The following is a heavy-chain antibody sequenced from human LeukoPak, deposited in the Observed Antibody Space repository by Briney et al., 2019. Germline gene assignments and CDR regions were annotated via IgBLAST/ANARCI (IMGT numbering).Heavy chain of an antibody. D-gene: IGHD3-22*01. CDR2: IYYSGST. J-gene: IGHJ2*01. V-gene: IGHV4-59*01. CDR1: GGSISSYY. CDR3: ARAPYYYDSSGYTHPYWYFDL. Sequence: SETLSLTCTVSGGSISSYYWSWIRQPPGKGLEWIGYIYYSGSTNDNPSLKSRVTISVDTSKNQFSLKLSSVTAADTAVYYCARAPYYYDSSGYTHPYWYFDLWGRGTLVTVSS.